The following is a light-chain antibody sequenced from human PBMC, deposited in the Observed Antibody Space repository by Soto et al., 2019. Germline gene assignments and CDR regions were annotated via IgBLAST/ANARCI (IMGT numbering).Light chain of an antibody. V-gene: IGLV1-44*01. CDR2: SNN. CDR1: SSNIGSNY. Sequence: QLVLTQPPSASGTPGQRVTISCSGSSSNIGSNYVYWYQQLPGTAPKLLIYSNNQRPSGVPDRFSGSKSGTSASLAISGLQSEDEADYYCAAWDDSLNGVVFGGGTKVTVL. J-gene: IGLJ2*01. CDR3: AAWDDSLNGVV.